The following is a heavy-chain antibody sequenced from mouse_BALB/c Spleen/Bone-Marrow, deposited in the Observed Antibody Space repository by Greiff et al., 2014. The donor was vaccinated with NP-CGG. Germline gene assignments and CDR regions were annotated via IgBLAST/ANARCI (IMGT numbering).Heavy chain of an antibody. V-gene: IGHV5-17*02. J-gene: IGHJ4*01. D-gene: IGHD2-4*01. CDR2: ISSGSSTI. CDR3: TRKGALITHYYAMDY. Sequence: EVQRVESGGGLVQPGGSRKLSCAASGFTFSSFGMHWVRQAPEKGLEWVAYISSGSSTIYYADTVKGRFTISRDNPKNTLFLQMTSLRSEDTAMYYCTRKGALITHYYAMDYWGQGTSVTVSP. CDR1: GFTFSSFG.